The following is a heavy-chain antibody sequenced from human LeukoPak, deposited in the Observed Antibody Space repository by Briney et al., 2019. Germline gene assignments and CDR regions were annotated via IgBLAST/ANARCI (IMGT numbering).Heavy chain of an antibody. D-gene: IGHD5-12*01. Sequence: GGSLRLSCAASGFTLSSYWMHWVRQTPGKGLLWVSRIGSDGTNTYYADSVKGRFTISRDNPKNTMSLQMNSLRAEDTAIYYCARERPGGSGYYDTWGQGTLVTVSS. V-gene: IGHV3-74*01. CDR3: ARERPGGSGYYDT. J-gene: IGHJ5*02. CDR2: IGSDGTNT. CDR1: GFTLSSYW.